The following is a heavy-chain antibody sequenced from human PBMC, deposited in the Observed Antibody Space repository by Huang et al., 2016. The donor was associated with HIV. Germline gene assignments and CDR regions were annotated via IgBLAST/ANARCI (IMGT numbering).Heavy chain of an antibody. CDR1: GYTFTSYG. Sequence: QVQLVQSGVEVKKPGASVKVSCKASGYTFTSYGISWVRQAPGQGLEWMGWISAYNGVTNYAQNVQGRVTRTTDTSTSTADMELRSLRSDDTAVYYCARDSPLLGVVIVVVPTAPNAFDIWGQGTMVTVSS. V-gene: IGHV1-18*01. D-gene: IGHD2-2*01. CDR3: ARDSPLLGVVIVVVPTAPNAFDI. J-gene: IGHJ3*02. CDR2: ISAYNGVT.